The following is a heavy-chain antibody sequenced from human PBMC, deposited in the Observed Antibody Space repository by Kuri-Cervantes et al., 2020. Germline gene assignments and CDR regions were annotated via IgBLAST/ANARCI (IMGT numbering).Heavy chain of an antibody. Sequence: ASVKVSCKASGYTFTSYYMHWVRQAPGQGLGWMGIINPSGGSTSYAQKFQGRVTMTRDTSISTAYMELSRLRSDDTAVYYCARVCSTSCSDAFDIWGQGAMVTVSS. CDR1: GYTFTSYY. J-gene: IGHJ3*02. CDR2: INPSGGST. V-gene: IGHV1-46*01. D-gene: IGHD2-2*01. CDR3: ARVCSTSCSDAFDI.